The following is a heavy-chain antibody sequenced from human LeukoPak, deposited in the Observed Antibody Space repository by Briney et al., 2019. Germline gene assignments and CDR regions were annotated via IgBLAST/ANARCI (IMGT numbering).Heavy chain of an antibody. Sequence: ASVKVSCKASGYTFTTFGISWVRQAPGQGLEWMGWISASNGHTTYAQKLQGRVTMTTGTSTSTAYMELRYLRSDDTAVYYCARDEVPGDYGGVLWFDPWGQGTLVTVSS. CDR2: ISASNGHT. V-gene: IGHV1-18*01. D-gene: IGHD4-17*01. CDR3: ARDEVPGDYGGVLWFDP. CDR1: GYTFTTFG. J-gene: IGHJ5*02.